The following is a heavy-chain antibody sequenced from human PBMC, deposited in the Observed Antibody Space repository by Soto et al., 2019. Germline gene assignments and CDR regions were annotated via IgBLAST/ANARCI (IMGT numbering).Heavy chain of an antibody. D-gene: IGHD2-2*01. CDR3: ARDDHIVVVPTSPGAMDV. CDR2: IYHSGST. Sequence: QVQLQESGPGLVKPSETLSLTCAVYGGSISSNKWWSWVRQPPGKGLEWIGEIYHSGSTNYNPSLKSRVTISLDKSKNQFPLKLTSVTAADSAVYYCARDDHIVVVPTSPGAMDVWGQGTTVTVSS. CDR1: GGSISSNKW. J-gene: IGHJ6*02. V-gene: IGHV4-4*02.